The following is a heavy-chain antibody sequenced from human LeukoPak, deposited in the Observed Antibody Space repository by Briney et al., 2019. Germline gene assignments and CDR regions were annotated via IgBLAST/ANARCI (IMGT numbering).Heavy chain of an antibody. D-gene: IGHD3-10*01. J-gene: IGHJ5*02. V-gene: IGHV1-69*13. CDR3: ARNTALLSGSWFDP. CDR1: GGTFSSYA. Sequence: GASVKVSCKASGGTFSSYAISWVRQAPGQGLEWMGGIIPIFGTANYAQKFQGRVTITADESTSTAYMELSSLRSEDTAVYYCARNTALLSGSWFDPWGQGTLVTVSS. CDR2: IIPIFGTA.